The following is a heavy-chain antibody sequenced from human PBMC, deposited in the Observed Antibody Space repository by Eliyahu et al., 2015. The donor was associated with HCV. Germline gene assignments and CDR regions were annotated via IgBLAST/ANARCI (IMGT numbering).Heavy chain of an antibody. CDR2: ISSSSVYT. V-gene: IGHV3-11*05. CDR1: GFPFSDYY. J-gene: IGHJ3*01. Sequence: QVQLVESGGGLVKPGGSLRLSCAASGFPFSDYYMSWXRQAPGKGLEWVSYISSSSVYTNYTDSVKGRFTISRDNAKNSLYLQMNSLRAEDTAVYYCARETDTTILRWAFDVWGQGTMVAVSS. D-gene: IGHD1-1*01. CDR3: ARETDTTILRWAFDV.